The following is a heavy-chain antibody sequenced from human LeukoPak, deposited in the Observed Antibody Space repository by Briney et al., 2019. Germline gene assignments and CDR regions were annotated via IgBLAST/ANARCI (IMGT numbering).Heavy chain of an antibody. J-gene: IGHJ6*03. CDR1: GFTFSSYG. V-gene: IGHV3-30*03. Sequence: PGGSLRLSCAASGFTFSSYGMHWVRQAPGKGLEWVAVISYDGSNKYYADSVKGRFTISRDNSKNTLYLQMNSLRAEDTAVYYCARRFSSGWYFYMDVWGKGTTVTVSS. CDR3: ARRFSSGWYFYMDV. CDR2: ISYDGSNK. D-gene: IGHD6-19*01.